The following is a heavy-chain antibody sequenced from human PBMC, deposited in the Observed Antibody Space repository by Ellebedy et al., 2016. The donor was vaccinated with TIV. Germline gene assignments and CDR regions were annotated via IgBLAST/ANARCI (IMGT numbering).Heavy chain of an antibody. Sequence: AASVKVSCKASGYSFTRYGVQWVRQAPGQRLEYVGYINTDNGDTKYSQKFQGRVSITRGTSATTAYMELSSLTSEDTALYYCARDSPPGQGWFDPWGQGILVTVSS. CDR1: GYSFTRYG. J-gene: IGHJ5*02. D-gene: IGHD1-14*01. V-gene: IGHV1-3*04. CDR3: ARDSPPGQGWFDP. CDR2: INTDNGDT.